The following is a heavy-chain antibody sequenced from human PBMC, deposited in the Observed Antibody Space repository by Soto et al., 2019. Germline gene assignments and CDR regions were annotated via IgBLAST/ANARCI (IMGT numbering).Heavy chain of an antibody. D-gene: IGHD3-22*01. CDR1: RGASSGCY. CDR3: ARGITMRAVVQRDAPEKYYFDS. CDR2: INHSGST. Sequence: SETLYRTSEARRGASSGCYWSWRRQPPRKRRERIGEINHSGSTNYNPSLKSRDTIPLDTSKNQFSLKLSSMTTADTDVYYCARGITMRAVVQRDAPEKYYFDSSGQGTLVTVPS. V-gene: IGHV4-34*01. J-gene: IGHJ4*02.